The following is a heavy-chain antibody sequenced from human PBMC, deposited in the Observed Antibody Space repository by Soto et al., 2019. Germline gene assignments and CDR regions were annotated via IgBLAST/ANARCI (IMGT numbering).Heavy chain of an antibody. V-gene: IGHV1-18*01. CDR3: ARFIVGEHNWFDP. Sequence: ASVKVSCKAYGYTFSSYGLSWVRQAPGQGLEWMGWISPYNGHTNYAQKLQGRVTMTTDTSTSTAYMELRSLRSDDTAVYYCARFIVGEHNWFDPWGQGTLVTVSS. J-gene: IGHJ5*02. D-gene: IGHD1-26*01. CDR2: ISPYNGHT. CDR1: GYTFSSYG.